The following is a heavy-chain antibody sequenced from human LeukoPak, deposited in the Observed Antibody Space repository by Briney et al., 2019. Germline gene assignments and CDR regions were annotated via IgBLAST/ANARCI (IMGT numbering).Heavy chain of an antibody. CDR2: IYSGGST. CDR3: ARATRITIFGGYYYMDV. D-gene: IGHD3-3*01. Sequence: PGGSLRLSCAASGFTVSSNYMSWVRQAPGKGLEWVSVIYSGGSTYYADSVKGRFTISRDNSKNTLYLQMNSLRAEDTAVYYCARATRITIFGGYYYMDVWGKGTTVTVSS. CDR1: GFTVSSNY. V-gene: IGHV3-53*01. J-gene: IGHJ6*03.